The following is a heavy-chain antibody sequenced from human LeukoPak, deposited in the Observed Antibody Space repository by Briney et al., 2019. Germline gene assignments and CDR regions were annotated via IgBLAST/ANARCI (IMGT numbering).Heavy chain of an antibody. J-gene: IGHJ4*02. CDR3: AKDEENWNYEWAFDY. V-gene: IGHV3-30*02. CDR2: IRYDGSNK. Sequence: GGSLRLSCAASGFTFSSYGMHWVRQAPGKGLEWVAFIRYDGSNKYYADSVKGRFTISRDNSKNTLYLQMNSLRAEDTAVYYCAKDEENWNYEWAFDYWGQGTLVTVSS. CDR1: GFTFSSYG. D-gene: IGHD1-7*01.